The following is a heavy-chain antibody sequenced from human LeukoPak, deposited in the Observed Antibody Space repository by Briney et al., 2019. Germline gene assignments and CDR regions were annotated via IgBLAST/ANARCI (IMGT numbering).Heavy chain of an antibody. V-gene: IGHV4-59*12. CDR2: IYYSGST. J-gene: IGHJ4*02. D-gene: IGHD2-2*01. CDR3: ARGYCSSTSCRLNDY. CDR1: GGSISSYY. Sequence: SETLSLTCTVSGGSISSYYWSWIRQPPGKGLEWIGYIYYSGSTNYNPSLKSRVTISVDTSKNQFSLKLSSVTAADTAVYYCARGYCSSTSCRLNDYWGQGTLVTVSS.